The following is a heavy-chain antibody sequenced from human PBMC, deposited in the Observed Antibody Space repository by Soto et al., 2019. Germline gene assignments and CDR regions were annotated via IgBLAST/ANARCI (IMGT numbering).Heavy chain of an antibody. CDR1: GGSISSYY. V-gene: IGHV4-59*08. CDR2: IYYTGGT. D-gene: IGHD1-1*01. CDR3: ARLPRATPYTHFDY. Sequence: PSETLSLTCTVSGGSISSYYWSWIRQPPGKGLEWIGYIYYTGGTNYNPSLKSRVTISVDTSKNQFSLKLSSVTAADTAVYYCARLPRATPYTHFDYWGQGTLVTVSS. J-gene: IGHJ4*02.